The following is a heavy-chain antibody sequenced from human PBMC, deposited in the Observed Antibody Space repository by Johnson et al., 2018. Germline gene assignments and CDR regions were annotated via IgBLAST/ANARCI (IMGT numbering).Heavy chain of an antibody. CDR2: IIPIIAIA. V-gene: IGHV1-69*17. D-gene: IGHD3-22*01. CDR1: GGTFSSYA. J-gene: IGHJ1*01. CDR3: ARDLSYYDSSGYYHAEYFQH. Sequence: VQLVESGAEVKKXGSSXKVXCKASGGTFSSYAISWVRQAPGQGLEWMGGIIPIIAIANYAQKFQVRVTITADKSTRTAYMELSSRGFEDTAVYYCARDLSYYDSSGYYHAEYFQHWGQGTLVTVSS.